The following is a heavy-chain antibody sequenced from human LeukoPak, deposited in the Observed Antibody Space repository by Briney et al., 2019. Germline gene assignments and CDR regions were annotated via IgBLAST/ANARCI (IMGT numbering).Heavy chain of an antibody. CDR3: SKEHDYSNYYYFDY. CDR1: GFTFSSYA. D-gene: IGHD4-11*01. CDR2: ISGSGGST. V-gene: IGHV3-23*01. Sequence: PGGSLRLSCAASGFTFSSYAMSWVRQAPGKGLEWVSSISGSGGSTYYTDSVKGRFTISRDNSKNTLYLQMNSLRAGDTAVYYCSKEHDYSNYYYFDYWGQGTPVTVSS. J-gene: IGHJ4*02.